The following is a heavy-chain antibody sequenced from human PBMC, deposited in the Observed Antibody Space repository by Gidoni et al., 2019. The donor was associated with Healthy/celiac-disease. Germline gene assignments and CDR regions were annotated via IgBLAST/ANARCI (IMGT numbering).Heavy chain of an antibody. CDR2: ISGSGGST. D-gene: IGHD3-3*01. CDR1: GFTFSRHA. Sequence: EVQLLESGGGLVQPGGSLRLSCAASGFTFSRHAMSWVRQAPGKGLEWVSAISGSGGSTYYADSVKGRFTISRDNSKNTLYLQMNSLRAEDTAVYYCANGVSYYDFWSGYPFGYWGQGTLVTVSS. J-gene: IGHJ4*02. CDR3: ANGVSYYDFWSGYPFGY. V-gene: IGHV3-23*01.